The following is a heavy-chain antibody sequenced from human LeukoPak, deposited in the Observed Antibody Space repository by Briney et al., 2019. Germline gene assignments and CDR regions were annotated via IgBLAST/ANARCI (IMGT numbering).Heavy chain of an antibody. J-gene: IGHJ4*02. V-gene: IGHV3-30-3*01. CDR3: ARGGDSSSPNFDY. D-gene: IGHD6-6*01. Sequence: PGGPLRLSCAASGFTFSNYAMHWVRQAPGKGLEWVAVISYDGSNKYYADSVKGRFTISRDNSKNTLYLQMNSLRAEDTAMYYCARGGDSSSPNFDYRGQGTLVTVSS. CDR2: ISYDGSNK. CDR1: GFTFSNYA.